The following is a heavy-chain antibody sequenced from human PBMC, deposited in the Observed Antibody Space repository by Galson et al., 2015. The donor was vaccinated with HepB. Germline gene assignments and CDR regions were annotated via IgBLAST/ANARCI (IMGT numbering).Heavy chain of an antibody. J-gene: IGHJ5*02. V-gene: IGHV3-21*01. CDR2: ISSSSSYI. CDR3: ARDPVVPQDGNWFDP. D-gene: IGHD2-2*01. CDR1: GFTFRSYS. Sequence: SLRLSCAASGFTFRSYSMNWVRQAPGKGLEWVSSISSSSSYIYYADSVKGRFTISRDNAKNSLYLQMNSLRAEDTAVYYCARDPVVPQDGNWFDPWGQGTLVTVSS.